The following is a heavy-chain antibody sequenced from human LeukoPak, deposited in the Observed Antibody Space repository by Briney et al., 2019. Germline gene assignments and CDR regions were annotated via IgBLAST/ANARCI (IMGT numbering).Heavy chain of an antibody. CDR2: IYHSGST. CDR3: ARATTGYATSPTLYYFDY. Sequence: SETLSLTCTVSGGSISSGGYYWSWIRQPPGKGLEWIGYIYHSGSTYYNPSLKSRVTISVDRSKNQFSLKLSSVTAADTAVYYCARATTGYATSPTLYYFDYWGQGTLVTVSS. V-gene: IGHV4-30-2*01. J-gene: IGHJ4*02. D-gene: IGHD2-2*01. CDR1: GGSISSGGYY.